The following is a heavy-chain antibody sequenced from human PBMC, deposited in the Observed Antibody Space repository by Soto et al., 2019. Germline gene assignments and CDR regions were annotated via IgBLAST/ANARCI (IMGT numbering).Heavy chain of an antibody. Sequence: EVQLLESGGGLVQPGGSLRLSCAASGFTFSRYAMSWVRQAPGKGLEWVSAISGSGGSTYYADSVKGRFTISRDNSQSRLYLQMNSLRVEDTAVYYCAKGVDYGSGLFVPWGHGTLVTVSS. D-gene: IGHD3-10*01. CDR3: AKGVDYGSGLFVP. J-gene: IGHJ5*02. CDR1: GFTFSRYA. V-gene: IGHV3-23*01. CDR2: ISGSGGST.